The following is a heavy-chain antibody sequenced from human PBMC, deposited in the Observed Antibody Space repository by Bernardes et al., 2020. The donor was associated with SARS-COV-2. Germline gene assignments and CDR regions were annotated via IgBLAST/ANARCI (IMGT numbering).Heavy chain of an antibody. CDR2: ISYDGSNK. V-gene: IGHV3-30*04. CDR1: GFTFSSYA. CDR3: ARDSYYYYYMDV. Sequence: GGSLRLSCAASGFTFSSYAMHWVRQAPGKGLEWVAVISYDGSNKYYADSVKGRFTISRDNSKNTLYLQMNSLRAEDTAVYYCARDSYYYYYMDVWGKGTTVTVSS. J-gene: IGHJ6*03.